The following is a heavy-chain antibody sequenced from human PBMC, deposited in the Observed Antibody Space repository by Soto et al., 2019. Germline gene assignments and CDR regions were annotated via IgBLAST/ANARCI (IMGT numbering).Heavy chain of an antibody. CDR2: ISAYNGNT. CDR1: GYTFTSYG. D-gene: IGHD6-13*01. J-gene: IGHJ6*02. V-gene: IGHV1-18*01. CDR3: ARESSSWYRAFLPTDYGMDV. Sequence: ASVKVSCKASGYTFTSYGISWVRQAPGQGLEWMGWISAYNGNTNYAQKLQGRVTMTTDTSTSTAYMELRSLRSDDTAVYYCARESSSWYRAFLPTDYGMDVWGQGTTVTVSS.